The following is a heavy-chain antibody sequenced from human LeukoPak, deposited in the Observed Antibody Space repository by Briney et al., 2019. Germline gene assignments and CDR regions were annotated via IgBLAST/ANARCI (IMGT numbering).Heavy chain of an antibody. CDR3: ARVARRLLTSGSYSY. CDR1: GYTFTGYY. CDR2: INPNSGGT. Sequence: ASVKVSCKASGYTFTGYYMHWVRQAPGQGLEWMGWINPNSGGTNYAQKFQGRVTMTRDTAISTAYMELNRLRSDDTAVYYCARVARRLLTSGSYSYWGQGTLVTVSS. D-gene: IGHD1-26*01. J-gene: IGHJ4*02. V-gene: IGHV1-2*02.